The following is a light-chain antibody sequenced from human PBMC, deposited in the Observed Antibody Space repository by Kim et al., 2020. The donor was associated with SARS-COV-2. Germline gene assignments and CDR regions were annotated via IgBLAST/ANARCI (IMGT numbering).Light chain of an antibody. CDR2: GKN. CDR3: NSRDSSGNHWV. Sequence: SSELTQDPAVSVALGQTVRLTCQGDSLRSYYASWYQQKSGQAPVLVIYGKNNRPSGIPDRFSGSSSGNTASLTITGAQAEDEADYYCNSRDSSGNHWVFGGGTKLTVL. CDR1: SLRSYY. J-gene: IGLJ3*02. V-gene: IGLV3-19*01.